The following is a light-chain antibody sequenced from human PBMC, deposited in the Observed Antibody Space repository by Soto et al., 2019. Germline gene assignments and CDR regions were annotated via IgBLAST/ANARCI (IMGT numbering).Light chain of an antibody. J-gene: IGKJ4*01. CDR1: RGVLYSSNNQSY. CDR3: QQYYNTPLT. V-gene: IGKV4-1*01. Sequence: IVLALWPVSRAVSLGDWSLIDCKSGRGVLYSSNNQSYLAWYQQKPGQPPKLLIYWASTRESGVPDRFSGSGSGTDFTLTISSLQAGDVAVYYCQQYYNTPLTFGGGTKVDIK. CDR2: WAS.